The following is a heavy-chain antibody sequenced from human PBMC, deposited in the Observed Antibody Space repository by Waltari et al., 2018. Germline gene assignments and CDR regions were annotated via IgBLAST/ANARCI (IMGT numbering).Heavy chain of an antibody. V-gene: IGHV1-18*01. D-gene: IGHD3-10*01. CDR1: GYTFSSYG. Sequence: QVQLLQSGPEVKMPGASVKVSCKASGYTFSSYGISWVRQAPGQGVGWVGWISDYNDYTHYVQKLRGRVRMATDTSTRTAYMELRNLKSDDTAVYYCAREGYYHGSGTYAPPAYYGLDVWGQGTTVTVSS. CDR3: AREGYYHGSGTYAPPAYYGLDV. CDR2: ISDYNDYT. J-gene: IGHJ6*02.